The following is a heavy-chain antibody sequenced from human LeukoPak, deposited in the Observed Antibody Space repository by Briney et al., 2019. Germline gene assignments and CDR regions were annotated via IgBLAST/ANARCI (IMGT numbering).Heavy chain of an antibody. Sequence: ASVKVSCKASGYTFTSYDINWVRQATGQGLEWMGWMNPNSGNTGYAQKFQGRVTITRNTSISTAYMELSSLRSEDTAVYYCAREGDNVDTAMVSWFDPWGQGTLVTVSS. CDR2: MNPNSGNT. CDR3: AREGDNVDTAMVSWFDP. CDR1: GYTFTSYD. J-gene: IGHJ5*02. V-gene: IGHV1-8*03. D-gene: IGHD5-18*01.